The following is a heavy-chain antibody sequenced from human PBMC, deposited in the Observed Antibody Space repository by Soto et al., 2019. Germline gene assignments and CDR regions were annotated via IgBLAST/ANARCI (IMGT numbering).Heavy chain of an antibody. V-gene: IGHV4-31*03. D-gene: IGHD1-26*01. CDR2: ISYSGST. CDR1: GGSITSGGYY. Sequence: QVQLQESGPGLVKPSQTLSLTCTVSGGSITSGGYYWNWIRQQPGKGLEWIGYISYSGSTYYNPSLKSRVTISVDTSKSQFSLKLTSVTAADTAVYYCATPVVFSRPLPDSDFWGQGTLVTVSS. CDR3: ATPVVFSRPLPDSDF. J-gene: IGHJ4*02.